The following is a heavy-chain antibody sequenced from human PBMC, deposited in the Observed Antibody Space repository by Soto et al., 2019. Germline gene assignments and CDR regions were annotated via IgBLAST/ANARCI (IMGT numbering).Heavy chain of an antibody. J-gene: IGHJ6*03. Sequence: QVQLVESGGGLVKPGGSLRLSCAASGFTFSDYYMSWIRQAPGKGLEWVPYISSSGSTIYYADSVKGRFTISRDNAKNSLYLQMNSLRAEDTAVYYCARTMARGVMTLQHYYYMDVWGKGTTVTVSS. D-gene: IGHD3-10*01. V-gene: IGHV3-11*01. CDR3: ARTMARGVMTLQHYYYMDV. CDR1: GFTFSDYY. CDR2: ISSSGSTI.